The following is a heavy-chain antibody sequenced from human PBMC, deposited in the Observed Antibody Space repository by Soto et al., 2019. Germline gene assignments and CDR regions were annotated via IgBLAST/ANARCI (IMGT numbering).Heavy chain of an antibody. J-gene: IGHJ5*02. D-gene: IGHD3-10*01. V-gene: IGHV1-18*04. CDR1: GYTFTSYG. CDR2: ISAYNGNT. Sequence: ASVKVSCMASGYTFTSYGISWVRQAPGQGLEWMGWISAYNGNTNYAQKLQGRVTMTTDTSTSKAYMELRSLRSDDTAVYYCARVLSPGTSRGFDPWGQGTLVTVSS. CDR3: ARVLSPGTSRGFDP.